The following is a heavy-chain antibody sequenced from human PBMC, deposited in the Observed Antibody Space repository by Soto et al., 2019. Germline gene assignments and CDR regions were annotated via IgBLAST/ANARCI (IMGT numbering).Heavy chain of an antibody. CDR1: GYTFSNYD. V-gene: IGHV1-8*01. CDR3: ARGIKELPPSGFHI. CDR2: LNPNTDKT. Sequence: QVQLVQSGAEVKKPWASVKVSCKASGYTFSNYDINWVRQATGQGLEWMGWLNPNTDKTGSAQKFQGRVTMTRSTSLSTAYLELSGLRSDDTAVYYFARGIKELPPSGFHIWGHGTWVPISS. D-gene: IGHD1-26*01. J-gene: IGHJ3*02.